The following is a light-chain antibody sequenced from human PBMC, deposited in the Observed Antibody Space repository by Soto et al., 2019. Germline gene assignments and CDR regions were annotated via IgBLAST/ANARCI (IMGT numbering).Light chain of an antibody. Sequence: QSALTQPPSVAGAPGQRVIVSCTGSTSNIGAGYDVRWYQQLPGTSPKLLIFANSNRPSGVPDRFSASRSGSSASLTITGLQAQAEADYYCQSYDTSLSGSYVFGSGTKVTVL. V-gene: IGLV1-40*01. CDR2: ANS. CDR3: QSYDTSLSGSYV. CDR1: TSNIGAGYD. J-gene: IGLJ1*01.